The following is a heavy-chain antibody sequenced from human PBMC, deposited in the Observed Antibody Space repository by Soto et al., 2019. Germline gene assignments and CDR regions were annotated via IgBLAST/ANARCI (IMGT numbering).Heavy chain of an antibody. Sequence: GGSLRLSCAASGFTVSSNYMSWVRQAPGKRPEWVSVIYSDGSIYYADSVKGRFTISRDNSKNTLYLQMNSLRAEDTAVYYCARGPSFDCWGQGTLVTVSS. J-gene: IGHJ4*02. CDR1: GFTVSSNY. CDR2: IYSDGSI. CDR3: ARGPSFDC. V-gene: IGHV3-53*01.